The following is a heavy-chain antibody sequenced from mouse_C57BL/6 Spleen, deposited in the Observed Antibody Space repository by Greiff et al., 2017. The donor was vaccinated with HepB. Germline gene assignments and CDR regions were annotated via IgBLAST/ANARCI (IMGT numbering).Heavy chain of an antibody. V-gene: IGHV1-82*01. CDR1: GYAFSSYW. J-gene: IGHJ4*01. CDR2: IYPGDGDT. CDR3: AEGGYYAMDY. Sequence: VQLQQSGPELVKPGASVKISCKASGYAFSSYWMNWVKQRPGKGLEWIGRIYPGDGDTNYNGKFKGKATLTADKSSSTAYMQLSSLTSEDSAVYFGAEGGYYAMDYWGQGTSVTVAS.